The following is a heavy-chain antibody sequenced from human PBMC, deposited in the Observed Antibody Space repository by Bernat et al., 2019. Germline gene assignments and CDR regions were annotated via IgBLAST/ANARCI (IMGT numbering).Heavy chain of an antibody. CDR3: ARGDCSGGSCYSNFQH. V-gene: IGHV5-10-1*01. CDR1: GYSFTSYW. D-gene: IGHD2-15*01. J-gene: IGHJ1*01. Sequence: EVQLVQSGAEVKKHGESLRISCKGSGYSFTSYWISWVRQMPGKGLEWMGRIDPSDSYTNYSPSFQGHVTISADKSISTAYLQWSSLKASDTAMYYCARGDCSGGSCYSNFQHWGQGTLFTVSS. CDR2: IDPSDSYT.